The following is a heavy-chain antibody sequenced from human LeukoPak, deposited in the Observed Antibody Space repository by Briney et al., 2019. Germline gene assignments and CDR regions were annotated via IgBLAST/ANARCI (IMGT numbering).Heavy chain of an antibody. CDR3: ARGGYCSSTSCYNFDY. CDR2: IKQDGSEK. J-gene: IGHJ4*02. V-gene: IGHV3-7*01. D-gene: IGHD2-2*02. CDR1: GFTFSSYW. Sequence: GGALRLSCAASGFTFSSYWMSWVRQAPGKGLEWVANIKQDGSEKYYVDSVKGRFTISRDNAKNSLYLQMNSLRAEDTAVYYCARGGYCSSTSCYNFDYWGQGTLVTVSS.